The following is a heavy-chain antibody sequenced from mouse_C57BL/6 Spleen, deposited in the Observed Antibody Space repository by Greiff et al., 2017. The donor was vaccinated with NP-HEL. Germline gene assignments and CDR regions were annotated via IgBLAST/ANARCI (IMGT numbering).Heavy chain of an antibody. CDR1: GYSFTGYF. V-gene: IGHV1-20*01. CDR2: INPYNGDT. J-gene: IGHJ3*01. Sequence: EVQLQQSGPELVKPGDSVKISCKASGYSFTGYFMNWVMQSHGKSLEWIGRINPYNGDTFYNQRFKGKATLTVDKSSSTAHMELRSLTSEDSAVYYCARNGAFAYWGQGTLVTVSA. CDR3: ARNGAFAY. D-gene: IGHD1-1*02.